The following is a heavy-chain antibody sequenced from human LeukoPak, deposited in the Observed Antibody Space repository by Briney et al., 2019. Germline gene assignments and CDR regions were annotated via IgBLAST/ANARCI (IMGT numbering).Heavy chain of an antibody. CDR1: GFTFSSYS. D-gene: IGHD3-22*01. CDR2: ISGSSSTI. J-gene: IGHJ4*02. CDR3: ARTPNYYDSSGYYYGDYFDY. V-gene: IGHV3-48*01. Sequence: GGSLRLSCAASGFTFSSYSMNWVRQAPGKGLEWGSYISGSSSTIYYADSVKGRFTISRDNGKNTLYLQMNSLRAEDTAVYYCARTPNYYDSSGYYYGDYFDYWGQGTLVTVSS.